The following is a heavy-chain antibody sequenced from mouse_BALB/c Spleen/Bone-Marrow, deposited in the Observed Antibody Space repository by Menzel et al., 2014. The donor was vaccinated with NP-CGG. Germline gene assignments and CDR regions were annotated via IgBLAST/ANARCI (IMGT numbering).Heavy chain of an antibody. V-gene: IGHV1-14*01. J-gene: IGHJ2*01. CDR3: AKGGNYRYDFDY. CDR1: GYTFTSYV. D-gene: IGHD2-14*01. Sequence: EVQLQQSGPELVKPGASVKMSCKASGYTFTSYVMHWVKQKPGQGLEWIGYINPYNDGTKYNEKFKGMATLTSDRSSSTAYMELSSLTSEDSAVYYCAKGGNYRYDFDYWGRGTTLTVSS. CDR2: INPYNDGT.